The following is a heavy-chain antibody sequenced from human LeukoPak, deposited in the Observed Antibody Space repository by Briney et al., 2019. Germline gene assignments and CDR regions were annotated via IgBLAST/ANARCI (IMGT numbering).Heavy chain of an antibody. V-gene: IGHV1-2*02. Sequence: ASVKVSCKASGYTFTGYYMHLVRQAPGQGLEWMGWINPKSGGTNYVEKFQGRVTMTSDTSISTAYMELRRLRSDDTAVYYCARVPPSALLWFGESVDYWGQGTLVTVSS. D-gene: IGHD3-10*01. J-gene: IGHJ4*02. CDR2: INPKSGGT. CDR3: ARVPPSALLWFGESVDY. CDR1: GYTFTGYY.